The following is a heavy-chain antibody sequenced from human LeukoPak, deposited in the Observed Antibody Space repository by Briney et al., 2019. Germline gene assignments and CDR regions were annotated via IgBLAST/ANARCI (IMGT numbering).Heavy chain of an antibody. CDR1: GGSISSYY. V-gene: IGHV4-59*05. J-gene: IGHJ4*02. Sequence: SETPSLTCTVSGGSISSYYWSWIRQPPGKGLEWIGSIYYSGSTYYNPSLKSRVTISVDTSKNQFSLKLSSVTAADTAVYYCALSLGTILYYFDYWGQGTLVTVSS. D-gene: IGHD3-10*01. CDR2: IYYSGST. CDR3: ALSLGTILYYFDY.